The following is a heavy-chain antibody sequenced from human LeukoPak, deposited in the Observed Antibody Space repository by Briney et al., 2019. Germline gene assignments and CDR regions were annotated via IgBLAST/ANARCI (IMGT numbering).Heavy chain of an antibody. Sequence: SVKVSCKASGGTFSSYAISWLRQAPGQGLEWMGGIIPIFGTANYAQKFQGRVTITTDESTSTAYMELSSLRSEDTAVYYCASLYSSGWLSDAFDIWGQGTTVTVSS. J-gene: IGHJ3*02. CDR2: IIPIFGTA. V-gene: IGHV1-69*05. D-gene: IGHD6-19*01. CDR1: GGTFSSYA. CDR3: ASLYSSGWLSDAFDI.